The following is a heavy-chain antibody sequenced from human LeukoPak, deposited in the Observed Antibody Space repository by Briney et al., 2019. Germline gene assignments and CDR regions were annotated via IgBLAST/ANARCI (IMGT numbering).Heavy chain of an antibody. V-gene: IGHV3-23*01. D-gene: IGHD1-26*01. CDR2: ISASGGGT. J-gene: IGHJ2*01. CDR1: GFTFSRDG. Sequence: GGSLRLSCAASGFTFSRDGMSWVRRAPGKGLEWVSSISASGGGTVYADSVKGRVTISRDNSKNTLYLQMHSLRAEDTAVYSCAKNLLGSEAFSWYFDLWGRGTLVTVSS. CDR3: AKNLLGSEAFSWYFDL.